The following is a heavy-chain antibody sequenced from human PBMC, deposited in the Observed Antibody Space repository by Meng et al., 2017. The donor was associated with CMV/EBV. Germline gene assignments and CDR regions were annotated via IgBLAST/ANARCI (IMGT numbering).Heavy chain of an antibody. V-gene: IGHV6-1*01. CDR3: ARETGDSIYYFDY. CDR1: GSSVSRNCAS. CDR2: TYYRSKWYN. D-gene: IGHD7-27*01. Sequence: HVQQPGQRLVTASQALSSTGTIAGSSVSRNCASWNWMRQSPPRGLEWLVRTYYRSKWYNDYAVYVKSRLTINPDTSKNQLSLQLNSVTTEDTAVYYCARETGDSIYYFDYWGQGTLVTVSS. J-gene: IGHJ4*02.